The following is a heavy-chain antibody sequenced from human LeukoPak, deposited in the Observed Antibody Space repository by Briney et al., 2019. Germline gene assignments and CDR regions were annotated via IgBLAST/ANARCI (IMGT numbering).Heavy chain of an antibody. CDR2: ISGSGGST. Sequence: GGSLRLSCAASGFTFSSYAISWVRQAPGKGLEWVSAISGSGGSTYYADSVKGRFTISRDNSKNTLYLQMNSLRAEDTAVYYCAKDSPYYYDSSGYSDYWGQGTRVTVSS. CDR3: AKDSPYYYDSSGYSDY. CDR1: GFTFSSYA. J-gene: IGHJ4*02. D-gene: IGHD3-22*01. V-gene: IGHV3-23*01.